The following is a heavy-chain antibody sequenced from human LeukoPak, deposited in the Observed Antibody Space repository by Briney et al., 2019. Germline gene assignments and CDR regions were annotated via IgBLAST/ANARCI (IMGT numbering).Heavy chain of an antibody. V-gene: IGHV3-43*02. Sequence: GGSLRLSCAASGFTFDDYDMHWVRQAPGKGLEWVSLISEDGGSTYYAGSVKGRFTISRDNSKNSLYLQMNSLRTEDTALYYCAQHIGPLGYGYPKNYYYYYGMDVWGQGATVTVSS. CDR1: GFTFDDYD. D-gene: IGHD5-12*01. CDR3: AQHIGPLGYGYPKNYYYYYGMDV. J-gene: IGHJ6*01. CDR2: ISEDGGST.